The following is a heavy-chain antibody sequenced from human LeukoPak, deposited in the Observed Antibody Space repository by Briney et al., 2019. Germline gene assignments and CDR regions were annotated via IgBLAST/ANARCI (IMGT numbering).Heavy chain of an antibody. V-gene: IGHV4-59*12. J-gene: IGHJ5*02. CDR1: GGSISSYY. D-gene: IGHD2-15*01. CDR2: IYYSGST. Sequence: SETLSLTCTVSGGSISSYYWSWIRQPPGKGLEWIGYIYYSGSTNYNPSLKSRVTISVDTSKNQFSLKLSSVTAADTAVYYCARADWELGYCSGGSCYAFDPWGQGTLVTVSS. CDR3: ARADWELGYCSGGSCYAFDP.